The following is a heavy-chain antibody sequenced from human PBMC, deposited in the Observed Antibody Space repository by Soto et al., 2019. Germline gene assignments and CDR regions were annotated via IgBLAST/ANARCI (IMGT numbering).Heavy chain of an antibody. CDR2: IYYSGST. V-gene: IGHV4-59*08. Sequence: QVQLQESGPGLVKPSETLSLTCTVSVGSISSYYWGWIRHPPGKGLEWIGYIYYSGSTNNNPSLKSRVTISVDTSTNQFSLKLSSVTAADTAVYYCARQAKASFDYWGQGTLVTVSS. CDR1: VGSISSYY. D-gene: IGHD5-12*01. J-gene: IGHJ4*02. CDR3: ARQAKASFDY.